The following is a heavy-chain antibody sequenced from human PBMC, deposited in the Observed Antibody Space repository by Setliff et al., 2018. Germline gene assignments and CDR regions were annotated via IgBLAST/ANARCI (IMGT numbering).Heavy chain of an antibody. D-gene: IGHD2-2*01. CDR1: GFTFSSHW. CDR2: INHDGSEK. CDR3: TRSTSGAFDY. V-gene: IGHV3-7*01. Sequence: GGSLRLSCAASGFTFSSHWMAWVRQAPGKGLEWVANINHDGSEKYSVDSVKGRFTIFRDTAKNSLSLQMNSLRAEDTAVYYCTRSTSGAFDYWGQGALVTVSS. J-gene: IGHJ4*02.